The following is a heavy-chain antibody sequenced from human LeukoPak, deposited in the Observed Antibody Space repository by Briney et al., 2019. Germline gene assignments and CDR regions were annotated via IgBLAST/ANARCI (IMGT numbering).Heavy chain of an antibody. CDR2: IYPGDSDT. V-gene: IGHV5-51*01. D-gene: IGHD3-22*01. CDR3: ARQMTATYYYDSSGYNSDY. Sequence: GESLKISCKGSGYSFTSYWIDWVRQMPGKGLEWMGIIYPGDSDTSYSPNFQGQVTISADKSISTAYLQWSSLKASDTAMYYCARQMTATYYYDSSGYNSDYWGQGTLVTVSS. CDR1: GYSFTSYW. J-gene: IGHJ4*02.